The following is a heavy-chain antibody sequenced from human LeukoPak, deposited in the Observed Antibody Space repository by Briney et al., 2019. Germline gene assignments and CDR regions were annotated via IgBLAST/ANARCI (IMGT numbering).Heavy chain of an antibody. CDR3: ARDADISSWDY. D-gene: IGHD3-3*02. CDR1: GFTFSSYW. CDR2: INPDGSST. J-gene: IGHJ4*02. Sequence: PGGSLRLSCAASGFTFSSYWMHWVRQTPGRGLVWVSRINPDGSSTSYADSVKGRFTISRDNAKNSLYLQMNSLRAEDTAVYYCARDADISSWDYWGQGTLVTVSS. V-gene: IGHV3-74*01.